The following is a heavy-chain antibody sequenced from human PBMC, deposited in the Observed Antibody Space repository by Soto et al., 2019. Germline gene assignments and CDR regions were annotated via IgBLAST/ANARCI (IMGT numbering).Heavy chain of an antibody. J-gene: IGHJ5*02. D-gene: IGHD3-10*01. Sequence: EVQLLESGGGLVQPGGSLRLSCAASRFTFSNHAMSWVRQAPGKGLEWVSAISGSGGSVYYADSVKGRFTISRDNSKNTLYLQMNSLRAEDTAVYYCAKFRESTVRGSSGNWLDPWGQGTLVTVSS. V-gene: IGHV3-23*01. CDR2: ISGSGGSV. CDR1: RFTFSNHA. CDR3: AKFRESTVRGSSGNWLDP.